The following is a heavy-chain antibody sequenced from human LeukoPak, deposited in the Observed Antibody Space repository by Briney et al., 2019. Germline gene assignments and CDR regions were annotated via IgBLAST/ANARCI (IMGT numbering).Heavy chain of an antibody. CDR1: GFIFNRYA. V-gene: IGHV3-30*18. Sequence: PGGSLRLSCAASGFIFNRYAMHWVRQAAGKGLEWVAVISNDGTKEYSADSVKGRFTISRDNSKNTLYLTMDSLRAEDTAVYYCAKGEGGSSSWYDFYDYGMDVWGKGTTVTVSS. CDR3: AKGEGGSSSWYDFYDYGMDV. CDR2: ISNDGTKE. D-gene: IGHD6-13*01. J-gene: IGHJ6*04.